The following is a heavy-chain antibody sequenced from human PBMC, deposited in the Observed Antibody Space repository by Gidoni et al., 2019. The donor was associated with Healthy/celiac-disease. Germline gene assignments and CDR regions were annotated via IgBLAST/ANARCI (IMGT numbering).Heavy chain of an antibody. D-gene: IGHD2-21*02. CDR3: AKGTAYGGNSGMDY. CDR2: ISGSGGSK. Sequence: EVQLLVSGGGLVQPGRSLRLSCAASGFTFSSYAMSWVRQAPGKGLEWVSAISGSGGSKYYEDSVKGRFNISRDKSKNTLYLQMNRLRDEDTAVDYCAKGTAYGGNSGMDYWGQGTLVTVSS. V-gene: IGHV3-23*01. CDR1: GFTFSSYA. J-gene: IGHJ4*02.